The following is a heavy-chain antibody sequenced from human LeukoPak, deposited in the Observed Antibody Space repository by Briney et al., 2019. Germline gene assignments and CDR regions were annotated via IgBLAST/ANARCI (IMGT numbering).Heavy chain of an antibody. D-gene: IGHD1-26*01. J-gene: IGHJ4*02. V-gene: IGHV4-59*01. Sequence: KTSETLSLTCTVSGGSITSDYWSWIRQPPGKGLESIGYIYYSGSTNYNPSLKSRVTISVDTSKNQFSLKLSSVTAADTAVYYCARVASVGATRALDYWGQGTLVIVSS. CDR2: IYYSGST. CDR3: ARVASVGATRALDY. CDR1: GGSITSDY.